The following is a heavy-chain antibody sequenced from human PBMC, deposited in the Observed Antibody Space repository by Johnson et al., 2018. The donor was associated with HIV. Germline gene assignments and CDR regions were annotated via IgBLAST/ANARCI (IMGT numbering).Heavy chain of an antibody. Sequence: QVQLVESGGGLVKPGGSLRLSCAASGFSFSDYYMSWIRQAPGKGLEWISYISSSGTTIHYADSVKGRFTISRDNAKNSLYLQMNSLRAEDTAVYYGAREQATLWFRASGAAFGVWGQGTMVTVSS. D-gene: IGHD3-10*01. V-gene: IGHV3-11*04. CDR1: GFSFSDYY. CDR2: ISSSGTTI. CDR3: AREQATLWFRASGAAFGV. J-gene: IGHJ3*01.